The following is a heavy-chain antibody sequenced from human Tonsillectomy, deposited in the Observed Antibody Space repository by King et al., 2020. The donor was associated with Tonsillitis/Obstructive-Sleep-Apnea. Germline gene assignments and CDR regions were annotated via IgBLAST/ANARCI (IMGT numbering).Heavy chain of an antibody. CDR2: INHSGST. CDR1: GGSFSGYY. D-gene: IGHD3-3*01. J-gene: IGHJ6*03. CDR3: ARGKAGDFWSVTPLGGRDRYYYYMDV. V-gene: IGHV4-34*01. Sequence: QVQLQQWGAGLLKPSETLSLTCAVYGGSFSGYYWSWIRQPPGKGLEWIGEINHSGSTNYNPSLKSRVTISVDTSKNQFSLKLSSVTAADTAVYYCARGKAGDFWSVTPLGGRDRYYYYMDVWGKGTTVTVAS.